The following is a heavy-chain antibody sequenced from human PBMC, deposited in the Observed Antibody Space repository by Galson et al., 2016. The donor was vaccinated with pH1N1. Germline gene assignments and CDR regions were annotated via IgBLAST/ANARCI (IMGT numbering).Heavy chain of an antibody. V-gene: IGHV3-30*04. D-gene: IGHD4-23*01. Sequence: SLRLSCAASGFTFSSYAMHWVRQAPGKGLEWVAVMSYDGSHKHYADSVKGRFTNSRDNSKNTLYLQMNSLRAEDTAVYYCARDRLPYGGNTEGIFYYNGMDVWGQGTTVTVSS. CDR2: MSYDGSHK. CDR1: GFTFSSYA. J-gene: IGHJ6*02. CDR3: ARDRLPYGGNTEGIFYYNGMDV.